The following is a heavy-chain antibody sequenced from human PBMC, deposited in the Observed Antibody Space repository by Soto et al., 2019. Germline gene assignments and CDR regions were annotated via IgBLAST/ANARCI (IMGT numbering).Heavy chain of an antibody. Sequence: PGGSLRLSCAASGFTFSSYGMHWVRQAPGKGLEWVAVISYDGSNKYYADSVKGRFTISRDNSKNTLYLQMNSLRAEDTAVYYCASDRRYYYYYGMDVWGQGTTVTVSS. CDR3: ASDRRYYYYYGMDV. CDR1: GFTFSSYG. V-gene: IGHV3-30*03. J-gene: IGHJ6*02. CDR2: ISYDGSNK.